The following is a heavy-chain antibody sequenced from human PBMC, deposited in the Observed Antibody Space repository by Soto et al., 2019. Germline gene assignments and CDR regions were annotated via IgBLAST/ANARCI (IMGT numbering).Heavy chain of an antibody. D-gene: IGHD6-13*01. V-gene: IGHV3-23*01. J-gene: IGHJ4*02. CDR1: GFTFSSYA. CDR2: ISGSGGST. CDR3: AKVPGIAAAGKMNYFDY. Sequence: HPGGSLRLSCAASGFTFSSYAMSWVRQAPGKGLEWVSAISGSGGSTYYADSVKGRFTISRDNSKNTLYLQMNSLRAEDTAVYYCAKVPGIAAAGKMNYFDYWGQGTLVTVSS.